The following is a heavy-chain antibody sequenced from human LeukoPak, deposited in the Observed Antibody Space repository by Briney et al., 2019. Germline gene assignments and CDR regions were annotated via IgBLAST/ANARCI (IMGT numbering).Heavy chain of an antibody. J-gene: IGHJ4*02. V-gene: IGHV3-33*06. Sequence: GGSLRLSCAASGFTFSSYGMHWVRQAPGKGLEWVAVIWYDGSYTYYAESVKGRFTISRDNSRNTLYLQMSSLRAEDTAVYYCAKPTSGNGSFLIDYWGQGTLVTVSS. D-gene: IGHD1-26*01. CDR1: GFTFSSYG. CDR3: AKPTSGNGSFLIDY. CDR2: IWYDGSYT.